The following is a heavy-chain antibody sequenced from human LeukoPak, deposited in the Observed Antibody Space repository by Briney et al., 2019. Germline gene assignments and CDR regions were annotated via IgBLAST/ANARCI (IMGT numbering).Heavy chain of an antibody. Sequence: PSDTLSLTCAVYGESLNYYYWSWIRRSPEKGLEWIGEVFDGKTTNYNPSLKSRVTISAVTSSNQFSLNLKSVTAADTAVYYCARGPIFSSLDAFDIWGQGTMVTVSS. D-gene: IGHD6-13*01. CDR1: GESLNYYY. CDR2: VFDGKTT. V-gene: IGHV4-34*01. J-gene: IGHJ3*02. CDR3: ARGPIFSSLDAFDI.